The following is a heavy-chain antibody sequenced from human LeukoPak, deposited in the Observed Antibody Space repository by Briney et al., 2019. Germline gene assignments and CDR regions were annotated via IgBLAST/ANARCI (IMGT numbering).Heavy chain of an antibody. D-gene: IGHD3-3*01. CDR2: IYYRGST. CDR3: ARFGTTFDPYYFDC. J-gene: IGHJ4*02. Sequence: PSETLSLTCTVSGGSISNYYWSWIRQPPGKGLEWIGYIYYRGSTNYNPSLKSRVTISVDTSKNQFSLKVNSVTAADTAVYYCARFGTTFDPYYFDCWGQGTLVTVSS. CDR1: GGSISNYY. V-gene: IGHV4-59*08.